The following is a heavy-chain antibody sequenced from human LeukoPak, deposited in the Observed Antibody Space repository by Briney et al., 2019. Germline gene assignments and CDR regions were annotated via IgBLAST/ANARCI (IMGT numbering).Heavy chain of an antibody. CDR2: INHSGST. D-gene: IGHD1-26*01. V-gene: IGHV4-34*01. Sequence: SETLSLTCAVYGGSFSGYYWSWIRQPPGKGLEWIGEINHSGSTNYNPSPKSRVTISVDTSKNQFSLKLSSVTAADTAVYFCARGLSGSFQYYFDYWGQGTLVTVSS. CDR3: ARGLSGSFQYYFDY. J-gene: IGHJ4*02. CDR1: GGSFSGYY.